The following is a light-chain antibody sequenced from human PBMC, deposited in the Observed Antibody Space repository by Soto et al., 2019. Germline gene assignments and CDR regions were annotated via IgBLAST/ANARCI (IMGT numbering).Light chain of an antibody. CDR2: GAS. Sequence: EIVVTQSPSTLSVSPLERAALSGRASQSVSNNLAWYQQKPGQPPRLLIFGASTRATGIPARFSGSGSEAEFALTISTLQSEDFAVYYCQQYSVWPLTFGGGTKVDIK. CDR1: QSVSNN. J-gene: IGKJ4*01. CDR3: QQYSVWPLT. V-gene: IGKV3D-15*01.